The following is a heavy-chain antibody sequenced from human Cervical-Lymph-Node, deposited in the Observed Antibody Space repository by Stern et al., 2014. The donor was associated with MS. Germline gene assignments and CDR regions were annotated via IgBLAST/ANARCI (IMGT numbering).Heavy chain of an antibody. D-gene: IGHD2-2*01. CDR2: MNPNSGNT. V-gene: IGHV1-8*01. J-gene: IGHJ6*02. Sequence: VQLVESGAEVKKPGASVKVSCKASGYTFTSYDINWVRQATGQGLEWMGWMNPNSGNTGYAQKFQGRVTMTRNTSISTAYMELSSLRSEDTAVYYCAREYGGCSSTSCTKYYYYYYGMDVWGQGTTVTVSS. CDR1: GYTFTSYD. CDR3: AREYGGCSSTSCTKYYYYYYGMDV.